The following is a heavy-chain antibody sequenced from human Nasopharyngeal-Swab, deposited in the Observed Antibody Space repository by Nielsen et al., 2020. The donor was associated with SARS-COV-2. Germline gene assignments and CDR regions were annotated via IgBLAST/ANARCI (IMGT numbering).Heavy chain of an antibody. CDR1: GFTVSSNY. V-gene: IGHV3-66*01. CDR2: IYSGGST. Sequence: GESLKISCAASGFTVSSNYMGWVRQAPGKGLEWVSVIYSGGSTYHADSVKGRFTISRDNSKNTLYLQMNSLRAEDTAVYYCASSGEQQLVPDYWGQGTLVTVSS. D-gene: IGHD6-13*01. CDR3: ASSGEQQLVPDY. J-gene: IGHJ4*02.